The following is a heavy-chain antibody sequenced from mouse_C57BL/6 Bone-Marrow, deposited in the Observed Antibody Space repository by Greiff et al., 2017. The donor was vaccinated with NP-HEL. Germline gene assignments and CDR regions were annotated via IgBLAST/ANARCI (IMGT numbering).Heavy chain of an antibody. D-gene: IGHD1-1*01. CDR3: ARSYYGRGPWFAY. CDR2: INPYNGGT. Sequence: VQLQQSGPVLVKPGASVKMSCKASGYTFTDYYMNWVKQSHGKSLEWIGVINPYNGGTSYNQKFKGKATLTVDKSSSTAYMELNSLTSEDSAVYYCARSYYGRGPWFAYWGQGTLVTVSA. V-gene: IGHV1-19*01. CDR1: GYTFTDYY. J-gene: IGHJ3*01.